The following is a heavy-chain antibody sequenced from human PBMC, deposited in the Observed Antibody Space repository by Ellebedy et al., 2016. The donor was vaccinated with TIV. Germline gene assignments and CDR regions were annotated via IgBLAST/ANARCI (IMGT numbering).Heavy chain of an antibody. V-gene: IGHV3-23*01. CDR2: ISDSGGST. CDR3: ANRAQDFGVVIHFDY. Sequence: GESLKISCAASGFTFSSYAMSWVRQAPGKGLEWVSAISDSGGSTYYADSVKGRFTISRDNSKNTLYLQMNSLRAEDTAVYYCANRAQDFGVVIHFDYWGQGTLVTVSS. J-gene: IGHJ4*02. D-gene: IGHD3-3*01. CDR1: GFTFSSYA.